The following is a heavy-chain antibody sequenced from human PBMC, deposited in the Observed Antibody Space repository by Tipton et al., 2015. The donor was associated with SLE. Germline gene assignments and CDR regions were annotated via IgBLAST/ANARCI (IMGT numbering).Heavy chain of an antibody. Sequence: TLSLTCSVSGGSISSNYWVWIRQPPEKGLEWIGYISDGGDTNQNPSLKSRVIMSVDSAKNQFPLKLTSVTAADTAVYYCARGMVTWRGAILGVDVWGQGTTVNVSS. CDR2: ISDGGDT. D-gene: IGHD2-21*02. CDR1: GGSISSNY. V-gene: IGHV4-59*08. CDR3: ARGMVTWRGAILGVDV. J-gene: IGHJ6*02.